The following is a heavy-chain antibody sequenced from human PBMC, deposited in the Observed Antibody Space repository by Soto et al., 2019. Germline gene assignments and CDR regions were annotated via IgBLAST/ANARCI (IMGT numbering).Heavy chain of an antibody. CDR3: AKDWGVCDGSGDFSAYLDY. CDR2: ISSDGNKK. Sequence: VQLVQSGGGVVQPGRSLRLSCVASGFTFSADGMHWVRQAPGKGLEWVSAISSDGNKKAYGDSVKGRFTISRDNSMTILYLQMNILRSEDTTIYFCAKDWGVCDGSGDFSAYLDYWGQGTLVTVSS. CDR1: GFTFSADG. D-gene: IGHD3-22*01. V-gene: IGHV3-30*18. J-gene: IGHJ4*02.